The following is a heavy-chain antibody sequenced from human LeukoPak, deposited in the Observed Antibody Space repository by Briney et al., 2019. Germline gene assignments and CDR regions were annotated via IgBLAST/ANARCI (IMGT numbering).Heavy chain of an antibody. CDR3: ARWGQRGSGWAKLFDY. D-gene: IGHD6-19*01. V-gene: IGHV3-7*03. CDR2: IKQDGSEK. CDR1: GFTFSSYW. J-gene: IGHJ4*02. Sequence: GRSLRLSCAASGFTFSSYWMSWVRQAQGKGLEWVANIKQDGSEKYYVDSVKGRFTISRDNAKNSLYLQMNSLRAEDTAVYYCARWGQRGSGWAKLFDYWGQGTLVTVSS.